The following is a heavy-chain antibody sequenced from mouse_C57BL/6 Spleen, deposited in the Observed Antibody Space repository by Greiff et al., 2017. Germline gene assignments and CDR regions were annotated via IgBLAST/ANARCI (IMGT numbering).Heavy chain of an antibody. V-gene: IGHV3-6*01. CDR1: GYSITSGYY. Sequence: EVQLVESGPGLVKPSQSLSLTCSVTGYSITSGYYWNWIRQFPGNKLEWMGYISYDGSNNYNPSLKNRISITRDTSKNQFFLKLNSVTTEDTATYYCAREATEYYFDYWGQGTTLTVSS. CDR3: AREATEYYFDY. J-gene: IGHJ2*01. CDR2: ISYDGSN. D-gene: IGHD1-1*01.